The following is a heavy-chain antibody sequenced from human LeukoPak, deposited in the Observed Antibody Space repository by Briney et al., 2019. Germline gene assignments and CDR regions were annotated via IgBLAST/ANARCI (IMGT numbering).Heavy chain of an antibody. CDR3: ARYLRSGWSYFDH. Sequence: PSETLSLTCAVSGGSISSSNWWSWVRQPPGKGLEWISYISSSTTTIHYADSVKGRFTISRDNVKNSLYLQMNSLRAEDTAVYYCARYLRSGWSYFDHWGQGTLVTVSS. D-gene: IGHD6-19*01. V-gene: IGHV3-48*04. CDR2: ISSSTTTI. CDR1: GGSISSSN. J-gene: IGHJ4*02.